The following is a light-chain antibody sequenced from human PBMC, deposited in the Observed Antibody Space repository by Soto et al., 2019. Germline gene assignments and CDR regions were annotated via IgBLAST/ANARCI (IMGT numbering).Light chain of an antibody. CDR1: QSVSSN. V-gene: IGKV3-15*01. J-gene: IGKJ4*01. CDR3: QQYNNCPPLT. Sequence: EIVMTQSPATLSVSPGERATLSCRASQSVSSNLAWYQQKPGQAPRLLIYGASTRATGIPAMFSGSGSGTEFTLTISSLQSEDFAVDYCQQYNNCPPLTFGGGTKVEIK. CDR2: GAS.